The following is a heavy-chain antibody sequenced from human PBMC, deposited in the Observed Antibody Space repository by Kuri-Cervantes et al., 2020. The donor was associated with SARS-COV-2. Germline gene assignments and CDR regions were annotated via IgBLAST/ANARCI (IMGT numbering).Heavy chain of an antibody. J-gene: IGHJ6*03. D-gene: IGHD2-21*01. V-gene: IGHV4-59*01. CDR3: ARGICGGDCYSYYYYCYMDV. CDR1: GGSISSYY. CDR2: IYYSGGT. Sequence: SETLSLTCTVSGGSISSYYCSWIRQPPGRGLEWIGYIYYSGGTSYNPSLKSRVTITVDTSKNQFSLKLSFVTAADTAVYYCARGICGGDCYSYYYYCYMDVWGKGTTVTVSS.